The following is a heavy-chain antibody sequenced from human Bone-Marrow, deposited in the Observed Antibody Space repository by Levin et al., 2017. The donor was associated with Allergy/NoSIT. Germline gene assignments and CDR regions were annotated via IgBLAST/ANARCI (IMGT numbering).Heavy chain of an antibody. CDR2: ITSSSTTI. J-gene: IGHJ4*02. CDR3: AREEQWPRYYFDS. D-gene: IGHD1-26*01. V-gene: IGHV3-48*04. Sequence: GSLRLSCVASGSTFIGYSMNWVRQAPGKGLEWVSFITSSSTTIYYADSVKGRFTVSRDNAKNSLYLQMNSLRAEDTAVYFCAREEQWPRYYFDSWGQGTLVTVSS. CDR1: GSTFIGYS.